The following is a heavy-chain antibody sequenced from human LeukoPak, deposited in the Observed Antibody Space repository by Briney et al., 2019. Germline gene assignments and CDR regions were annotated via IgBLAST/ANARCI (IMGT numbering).Heavy chain of an antibody. V-gene: IGHV3-33*01. J-gene: IGHJ4*02. Sequence: GGSLRLSCAASGYTFSSYGMHWVRQPPGKGLEWVAAIWYDGGKKYYADSVEGRFTISRDTSKNTLYLQMNSLRAEDTAVYYCGRDISHSSLDNWGQGTLVTASS. CDR1: GYTFSSYG. CDR3: GRDISHSSLDN. D-gene: IGHD1-26*01. CDR2: IWYDGGKK.